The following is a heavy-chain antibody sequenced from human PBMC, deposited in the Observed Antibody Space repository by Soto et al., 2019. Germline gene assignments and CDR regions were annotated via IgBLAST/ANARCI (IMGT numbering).Heavy chain of an antibody. Sequence: SETLSLTCTVSGGSISSSSYYWGWIRQPPGKGLEWIGSIYYSGSTYYNPSLKSRVTISVDTSKNQFSLKLSSVTAADTAVYYCASERGYSGYDFSHLSHFDYWGQGTLVTVSS. CDR2: IYYSGST. V-gene: IGHV4-39*01. D-gene: IGHD5-12*01. J-gene: IGHJ4*02. CDR3: ASERGYSGYDFSHLSHFDY. CDR1: GGSISSSSYY.